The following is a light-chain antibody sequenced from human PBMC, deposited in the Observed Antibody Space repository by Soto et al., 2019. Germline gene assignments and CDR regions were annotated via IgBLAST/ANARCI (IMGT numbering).Light chain of an antibody. J-gene: IGKJ1*01. CDR2: GAS. CDR1: QSVSSSY. Sequence: EIVLTQSPGTLSLSPGERATLSCRASQSVSSSYLAWYQQEPGRAPRLLIYGASSGATDIPDRFSGSGSGTSFTLTISRLEPEDFAVYYWQQYDNSPPWTFGQGTKVDIK. V-gene: IGKV3-20*01. CDR3: QQYDNSPPWT.